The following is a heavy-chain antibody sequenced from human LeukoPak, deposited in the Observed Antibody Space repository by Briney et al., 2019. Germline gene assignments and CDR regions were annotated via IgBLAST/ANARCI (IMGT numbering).Heavy chain of an antibody. CDR1: GYSFTSYW. CDR2: IYPDDSDT. J-gene: IGHJ4*02. D-gene: IGHD4-17*01. V-gene: IGHV5-51*01. Sequence: GESLKISCKGSGYSFTSYWIGWVRQMPGKGLEWVGIIYPDDSDTRYSPSFQDQVTISADKSIRTAYLQWSSLKASDTAMYYCARHYPGGDYFIDYWGQGTLVTVSS. CDR3: ARHYPGGDYFIDY.